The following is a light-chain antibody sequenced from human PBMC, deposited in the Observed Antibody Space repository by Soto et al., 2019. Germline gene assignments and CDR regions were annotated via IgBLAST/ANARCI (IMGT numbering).Light chain of an antibody. CDR2: AAS. CDR1: QGISSW. J-gene: IGKJ4*01. V-gene: IGKV1-12*01. Sequence: DIQMTQSPSSVSASVGDRVTITCRASQGISSWLAWYKQTPGKAPKLLIYAASSLQSGVPSRLSGSGSGTDFTLTISSLQPEDFATYYCQQANSFPLTFGGGTKVDIK. CDR3: QQANSFPLT.